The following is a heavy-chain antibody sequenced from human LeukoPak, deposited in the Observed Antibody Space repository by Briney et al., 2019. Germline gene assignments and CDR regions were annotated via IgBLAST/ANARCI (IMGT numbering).Heavy chain of an antibody. V-gene: IGHV4-34*12. J-gene: IGHJ4*02. CDR3: ARVSGYCPDGVCRFDF. D-gene: IGHD2-8*01. CDR1: GGSLSGYF. Sequence: SETLSLTCAVYGGSLSGYFWSWIRQSPGKGLEWIGEIIHNGTTNYNPPLKSRVTISGDTSKHQFSLNLISVTAADTAVYYCARVSGYCPDGVCRFDFCGQGTLVTVSS. CDR2: IIHNGTT.